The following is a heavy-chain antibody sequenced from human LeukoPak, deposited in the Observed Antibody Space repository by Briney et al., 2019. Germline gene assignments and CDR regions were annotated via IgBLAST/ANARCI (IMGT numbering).Heavy chain of an antibody. V-gene: IGHV4-30-2*01. D-gene: IGHD2-15*01. CDR2: IYHSGST. CDR1: GGSISSGGYY. Sequence: SQTLSLTCTVSGGSISSGGYYWSWIRQPPGKGLEWIGYIYHSGSTYYNPSLKSRVTISVDRSKNQFSLKLSSVTAADTAVYYCAREVVAGLSDWYFDLWGRGTLVTVSS. CDR3: AREVVAGLSDWYFDL. J-gene: IGHJ2*01.